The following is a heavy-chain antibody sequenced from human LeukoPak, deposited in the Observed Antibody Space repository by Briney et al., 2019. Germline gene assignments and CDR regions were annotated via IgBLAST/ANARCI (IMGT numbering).Heavy chain of an antibody. CDR2: IKQDGSEK. V-gene: IGHV3-7*03. CDR3: ARCSGWAAEYFQH. D-gene: IGHD6-19*01. Sequence: GGSLRLSCAASGFTFSSYWMSWVRQAPGKGLEWVANIKQDGSEKYYVDSVKGRFTISRDNAKNSLYLQMNSLRAEDTAVYYCARCSGWAAEYFQHWGQGTLVTVSS. CDR1: GFTFSSYW. J-gene: IGHJ1*01.